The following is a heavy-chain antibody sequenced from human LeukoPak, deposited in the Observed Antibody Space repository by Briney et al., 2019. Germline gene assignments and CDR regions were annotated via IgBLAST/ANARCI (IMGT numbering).Heavy chain of an antibody. CDR2: IYYSGST. Sequence: SETLSLTCTVSGGSISSGGYYWSWIRQPPGKGLEWIGYIYYSGSTYYNPSLKSRVTISVDTSKNQFSLKLSSVTAADTAVYHCARGYGDYGDWFDPWGQGTLVTVSS. CDR1: GGSISSGGYY. D-gene: IGHD4-17*01. V-gene: IGHV4-30-4*08. CDR3: ARGYGDYGDWFDP. J-gene: IGHJ5*02.